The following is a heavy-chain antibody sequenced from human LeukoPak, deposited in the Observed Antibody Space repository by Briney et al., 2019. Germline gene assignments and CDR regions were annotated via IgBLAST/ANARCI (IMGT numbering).Heavy chain of an antibody. CDR1: GYSFTSYW. CDR3: ARLGTYWSNYYFEY. CDR2: IYPGDSDT. D-gene: IGHD3-10*01. V-gene: IGHV5-51*01. Sequence: NHGESLKISCKGSGYSFTSYWIGWVRQMPGKGLEWMGIIYPGDSDTRYSPSFQGQVTISADKSINTAYLQWSSLKASDTAMYYCARLGTYWSNYYFEYWGQGTLVTVSS. J-gene: IGHJ4*02.